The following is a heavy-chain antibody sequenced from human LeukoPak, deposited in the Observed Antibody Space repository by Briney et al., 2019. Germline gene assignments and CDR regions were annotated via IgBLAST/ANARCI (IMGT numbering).Heavy chain of an antibody. CDR2: IIPIVGTA. D-gene: IGHD3-3*01. CDR1: GGTFSSYA. Sequence: ASVKVSCKASGGTFSSYAISWVRQAPGQGLEWMGGIIPIVGTANYAQKFQGRVTITADESTSTAYMELSSLRSEDTAAYYCAVGSGVVLGRSYYYYMDVWGKGTTVTVSS. V-gene: IGHV1-69*13. CDR3: AVGSGVVLGRSYYYYMDV. J-gene: IGHJ6*03.